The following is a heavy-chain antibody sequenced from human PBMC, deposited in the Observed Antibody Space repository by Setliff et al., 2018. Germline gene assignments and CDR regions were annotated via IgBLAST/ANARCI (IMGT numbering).Heavy chain of an antibody. V-gene: IGHV3-23*03. D-gene: IGHD3-10*01. CDR3: AKDKGSYGSESGGMDV. CDR2: ISSDGGSI. CDR1: GLTFTRDA. J-gene: IGHJ6*03. Sequence: LRLSCAASGLTFTRDAMTWVRQTPGKGLEWVSIISSDGGSIYYADSVKGRFTISRDNSKNTLYLQMNSLRAEDTAIYYCAKDKGSYGSESGGMDVWGKGTTVTVSS.